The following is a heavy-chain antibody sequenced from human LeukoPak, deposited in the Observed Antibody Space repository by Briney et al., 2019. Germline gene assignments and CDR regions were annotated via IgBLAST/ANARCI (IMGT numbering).Heavy chain of an antibody. Sequence: SVKVSCKASGGTFSSYAISWVRQAPGQGLEWMGGIIPIFGTANYAQKFQGRVTITADESTSTAYVELSSLRSEDTAVYYCARGLVYYDILRNYFDYWGQGTLVTVSS. CDR1: GGTFSSYA. V-gene: IGHV1-69*13. J-gene: IGHJ4*02. D-gene: IGHD3-9*01. CDR2: IIPIFGTA. CDR3: ARGLVYYDILRNYFDY.